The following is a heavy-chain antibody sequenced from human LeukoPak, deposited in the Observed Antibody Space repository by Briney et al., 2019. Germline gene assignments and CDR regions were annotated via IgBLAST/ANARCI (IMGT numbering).Heavy chain of an antibody. CDR3: ARDLSGYDSSAFDI. D-gene: IGHD5-12*01. J-gene: IGHJ3*02. CDR1: GYTFTGYY. CDR2: IIPIFGTA. Sequence: SVKVSCKASGYTFTGYYMHWVRQAPGQGLEWMGGIIPIFGTANYAQKFQGRVTITADESTSTAYMELSSLRSEDTAVYYCARDLSGYDSSAFDIWGQGTMVTVSS. V-gene: IGHV1-69*13.